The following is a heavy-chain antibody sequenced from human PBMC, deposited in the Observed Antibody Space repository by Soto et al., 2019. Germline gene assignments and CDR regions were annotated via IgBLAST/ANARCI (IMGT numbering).Heavy chain of an antibody. V-gene: IGHV4-34*01. CDR2: ISRSGTT. D-gene: IGHD3-10*01. Sequence: QVQLQQWGAGLLKPSETLSLSCAVYGGYFNDNYYTWFRQPPGKGLEWIGEISRSGTTKYIPSLKSRASISFDKSKTQVSLKVTSVTAADTAVYYCATSLWFGTQVELGGQGALVTVSS. CDR3: ATSLWFGTQVEL. J-gene: IGHJ4*02. CDR1: GGYFNDNY.